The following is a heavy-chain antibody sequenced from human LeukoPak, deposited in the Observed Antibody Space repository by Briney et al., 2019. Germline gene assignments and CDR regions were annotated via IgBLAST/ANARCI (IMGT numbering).Heavy chain of an antibody. Sequence: GASVKVSCKASGYTFTSYDINWVRQATGQGLEWMGWMNPNSGNTGYAQKFQGRVTMTRNTSISTAYMELSSLRSEDTAVYYCAIRSTVAGTVNYWGQGTLVTVSS. CDR2: MNPNSGNT. D-gene: IGHD6-19*01. V-gene: IGHV1-8*01. J-gene: IGHJ4*02. CDR3: AIRSTVAGTVNY. CDR1: GYTFTSYD.